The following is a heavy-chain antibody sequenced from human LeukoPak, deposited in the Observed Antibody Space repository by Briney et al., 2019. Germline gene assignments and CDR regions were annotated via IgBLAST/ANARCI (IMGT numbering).Heavy chain of an antibody. D-gene: IGHD1-26*01. V-gene: IGHV4-4*07. CDR1: GASVNSFY. CDR3: SRASGTXPNXLDS. CDR2: IYITGST. J-gene: IGHJ4*02. Sequence: SETLSLTCSVSGASVNSFYWTWIRQAAGKGPEWIGRIYITGSTDYNPSLKSRVTISLDKSNNEFSLKMNSVTAADTAVYFCSRASGTXPNXLDSWGRGTLVIVSS.